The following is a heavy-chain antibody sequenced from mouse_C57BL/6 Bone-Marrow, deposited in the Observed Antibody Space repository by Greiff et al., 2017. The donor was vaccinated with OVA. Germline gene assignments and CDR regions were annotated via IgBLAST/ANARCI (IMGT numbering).Heavy chain of an antibody. V-gene: IGHV14-4*01. CDR3: TTATTDYYAMDY. J-gene: IGHJ4*01. CDR2: IDPENGDT. D-gene: IGHD1-1*01. CDR1: GFNIKDDY. Sequence: VTLKESGAELVRPGASVKLSCTASGFNIKDDYMHWVKQRPEQGLEWIGWIDPENGDTEYASKFQGKATITADTSSNTAYLQLSSLTSEDTAVYYCTTATTDYYAMDYWGQGTSVTVSS.